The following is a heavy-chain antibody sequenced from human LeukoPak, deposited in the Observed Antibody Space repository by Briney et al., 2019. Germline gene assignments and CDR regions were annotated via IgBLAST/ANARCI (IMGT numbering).Heavy chain of an antibody. CDR1: GFTFSSYW. CDR2: IKEDGSEK. Sequence: PGGSLRLSCAASGFTFSSYWMSWVRQSPGKGLEWVANIKEDGSEKYYVDSVKGRFTISRDNAKNSLYLQMNSLRAEDTAVYYCARDTMTPSWQDAFDIWGQGTMVTVSS. CDR3: ARDTMTPSWQDAFDI. J-gene: IGHJ3*02. V-gene: IGHV3-7*01. D-gene: IGHD5-24*01.